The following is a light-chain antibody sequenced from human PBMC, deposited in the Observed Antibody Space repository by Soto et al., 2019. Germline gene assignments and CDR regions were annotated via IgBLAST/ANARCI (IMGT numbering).Light chain of an antibody. CDR1: QSVSSN. CDR3: QQYNTGPPWT. V-gene: IGKV3-15*01. J-gene: IGKJ1*01. CDR2: AAS. Sequence: VMTQSPATLSVSPGERATLSCRASQSVSSNVAWYQLKPGQAPRLVIYAASTRATDIPATFSGSGSGTEFTLNISRLQSEDFAVSYYQQYNTGPPWTFGQGTRVEIK.